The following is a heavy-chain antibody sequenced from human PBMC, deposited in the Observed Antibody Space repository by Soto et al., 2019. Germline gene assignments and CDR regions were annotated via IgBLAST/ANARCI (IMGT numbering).Heavy chain of an antibody. CDR1: GFTFSSYA. D-gene: IGHD3-3*01. CDR2: IRGDGGNT. V-gene: IGHV3-23*01. J-gene: IGHJ5*01. CDR3: AKVFADYDFHNVDS. Sequence: PGGSLRLSCAASGFTFSSYAMNWVRQAPGKGLEWVSTIRGDGGNTYYADSVKGRFTASRDNSKNMLYLQMNSLRAEDTAVYYWAKVFADYDFHNVDSGGHENLFPVPS.